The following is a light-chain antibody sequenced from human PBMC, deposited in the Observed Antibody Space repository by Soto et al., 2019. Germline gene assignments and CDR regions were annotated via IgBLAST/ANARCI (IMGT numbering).Light chain of an antibody. V-gene: IGKV1-5*03. J-gene: IGKJ1*01. CDR3: QQYNSYPGT. CDR2: KAS. Sequence: EIQMTQSPSTLSAAPPPTAPTTCPSSQSISSWLAWYQQKPGKAPKLLIYKASSLESGVPSRFSGSGSGTEFTLTISSLQTDDFATYSCQQYNSYPGTFGKGTKVDIK. CDR1: QSISSW.